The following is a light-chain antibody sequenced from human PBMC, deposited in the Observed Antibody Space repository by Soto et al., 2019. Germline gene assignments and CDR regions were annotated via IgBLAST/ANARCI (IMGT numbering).Light chain of an antibody. CDR3: QQCVSWPPLT. V-gene: IGKV3-15*01. Sequence: EIVMTQSPATLSVSPGDRATISCRASHSVNTNLAWYQQKPGQSPRLLIYGASIRATGIPARFSGSGAGTAFTLTISSLQSEDSAIYYCQQCVSWPPLTFGGGTKVEI. CDR2: GAS. CDR1: HSVNTN. J-gene: IGKJ4*01.